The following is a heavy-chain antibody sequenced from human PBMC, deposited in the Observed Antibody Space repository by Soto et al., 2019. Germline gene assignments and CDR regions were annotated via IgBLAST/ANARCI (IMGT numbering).Heavy chain of an antibody. CDR2: ISGDGVTT. Sequence: EVQLVESGGDLVQRGGSLRLSCAASGFPFSSYLMHWVRHPPGKGLDWVARISGDGVTTYYADSVTGRFTVSRDNAKNTLSLQISGLRAEDTAVYYCAREYYGLLTGYYTDYWGQGTLVSVSS. D-gene: IGHD3-9*01. CDR3: AREYYGLLTGYYTDY. V-gene: IGHV3-74*01. CDR1: GFPFSSYL. J-gene: IGHJ4*02.